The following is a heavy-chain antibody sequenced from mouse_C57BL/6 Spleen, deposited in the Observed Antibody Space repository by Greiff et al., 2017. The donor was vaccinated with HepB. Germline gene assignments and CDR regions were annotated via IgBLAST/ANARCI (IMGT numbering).Heavy chain of an antibody. CDR1: GYAFSSSW. Sequence: VQLQQSGPELVKPGASVKISCKASGYAFSSSWMNWVKQRPGKGLEWIGRIYPGDGDTNYNGKFKGKATLTADKSSSTAYMQLSRLTSEDSAVYFCARNYYGSSYCDYWGQGTTLTVSS. V-gene: IGHV1-82*01. D-gene: IGHD1-1*01. CDR3: ARNYYGSSYCDY. CDR2: IYPGDGDT. J-gene: IGHJ2*01.